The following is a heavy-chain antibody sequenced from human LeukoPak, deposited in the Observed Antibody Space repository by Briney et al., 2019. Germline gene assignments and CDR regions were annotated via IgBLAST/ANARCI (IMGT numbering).Heavy chain of an antibody. D-gene: IGHD1-1*01. CDR3: AKDTWKRFDY. V-gene: IGHV3-23*01. CDR2: ISGSGSTT. J-gene: IGHJ4*01. Sequence: GGSLRLSCAASGFTFSSFAMSWVRQAPGKGLEWVSGISGSGSTTYYADSVKGRFTISRDNSKNTLYLQMNSLRAEDTAVYYCAKDTWKRFDYWGHGTLVTVSS. CDR1: GFTFSSFA.